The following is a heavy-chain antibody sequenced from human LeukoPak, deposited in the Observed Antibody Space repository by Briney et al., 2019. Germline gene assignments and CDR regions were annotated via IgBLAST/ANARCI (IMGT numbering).Heavy chain of an antibody. CDR2: IYSGGST. V-gene: IGHV3-53*01. CDR3: ARHIWARIAAAGYLDY. CDR1: GFTVSSVY. D-gene: IGHD6-13*01. Sequence: PGGSLRLSCAASGFTVSSVYMSWVRQAPGKGLEWVSVIYSGGSTYYADSVKGRFTISRDNSKNTLYLQMNSLRAEDTAVYYCARHIWARIAAAGYLDYWGQGTLVTVSS. J-gene: IGHJ4*02.